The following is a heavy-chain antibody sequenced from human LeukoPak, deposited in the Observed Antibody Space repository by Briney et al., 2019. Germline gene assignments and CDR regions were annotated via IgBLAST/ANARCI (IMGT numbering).Heavy chain of an antibody. CDR2: ISNGGGTI. CDR3: VRDSYMFGSDY. J-gene: IGHJ4*02. V-gene: IGHV3-48*03. D-gene: IGHD3-10*02. Sequence: GGSLRPSCVISGFTFTSYDFNWVRQAPGKGLEWVSYISNGGGTIYYADSVKGRFTISRDNAKNSVFLRMNTLRAEDTAVYYCVRDSYMFGSDYWGQGTLVTVSS. CDR1: GFTFTSYD.